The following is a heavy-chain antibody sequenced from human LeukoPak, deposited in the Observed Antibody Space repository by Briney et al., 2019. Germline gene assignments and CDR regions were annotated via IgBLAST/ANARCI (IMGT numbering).Heavy chain of an antibody. CDR1: GFSFNNYA. CDR3: AKDWTTVVTPKGYYFDS. Sequence: GGSLRLSCAASGFSFNNYAMSWVRQAPGKGLEWVSAISTTGGSTYYADSVKGRFTVARDNSKNTLSLQMDSLRVEDTALYYCAKDWTTVVTPKGYYFDSWGQGTLVTVSS. J-gene: IGHJ4*02. D-gene: IGHD4-23*01. V-gene: IGHV3-23*01. CDR2: ISTTGGST.